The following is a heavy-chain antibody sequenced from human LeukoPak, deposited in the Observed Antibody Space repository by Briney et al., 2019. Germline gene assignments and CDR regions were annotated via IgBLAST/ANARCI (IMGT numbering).Heavy chain of an antibody. V-gene: IGHV1-18*01. CDR1: GYTFTSYG. CDR2: ISAYNGNT. CDR3: ARVMGQRGIYSGSYGSALDI. D-gene: IGHD1-26*01. J-gene: IGHJ3*02. Sequence: GASVKVSCKASGYTFTSYGISWVQQAPGQGLEWMGWISAYNGNTNYAQKLQGRVTMTTDTSTSTAYMELRSLRSDDTAAYYCARVMGQRGIYSGSYGSALDIWGQGTMVTVSS.